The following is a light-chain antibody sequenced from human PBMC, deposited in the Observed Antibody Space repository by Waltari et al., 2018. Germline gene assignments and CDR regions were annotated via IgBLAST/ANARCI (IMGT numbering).Light chain of an antibody. J-gene: IGLJ1*01. V-gene: IGLV2-23*01. CDR1: TGDAWTYNL. Sequence: QSALTHPASVSGSAGLSITIRCTGTTGDAWTYNLVSWYQQHPGKAPKLIIFEGTKPPSGVSNRFFASKSGNTASLTISGLQADDEADYHCCSYVSNTYVFGTGTKVTVL. CDR3: CSYVSNTYV. CDR2: EGT.